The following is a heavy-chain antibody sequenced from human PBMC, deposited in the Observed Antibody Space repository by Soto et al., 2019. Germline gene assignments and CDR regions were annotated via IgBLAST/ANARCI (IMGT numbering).Heavy chain of an antibody. CDR2: IDSGDGTT. J-gene: IGHJ4*02. Sequence: GGSLRLSCTGSGFDFGDYYMSWIRQAPGKGLEWVSYIDSGDGTTYYTDSVKGRFAISRDNAKKTVYLQMSSLRVEDTALYYCVRPYYSSSWFPFDRWGQGTLVTVS. CDR1: GFDFGDYY. D-gene: IGHD6-13*01. V-gene: IGHV3-11*01. CDR3: VRPYYSSSWFPFDR.